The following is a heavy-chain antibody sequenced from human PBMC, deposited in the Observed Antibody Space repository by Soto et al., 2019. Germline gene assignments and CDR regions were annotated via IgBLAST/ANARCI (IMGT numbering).Heavy chain of an antibody. D-gene: IGHD5-12*01. CDR1: GYTFTGYY. V-gene: IGHV1-2*02. CDR2: INPNSGGT. J-gene: IGHJ4*02. CDR3: ARPAPDMSWLTRY. Sequence: ASVKVSFKASGYTFTGYYMHWVRQAPGQGLGWMGWINPNSGGTNYAQKFQGRVTMTRDTSISTAYMELSRLRSADTAVYYCARPAPDMSWLTRYWAQGTLVPESS.